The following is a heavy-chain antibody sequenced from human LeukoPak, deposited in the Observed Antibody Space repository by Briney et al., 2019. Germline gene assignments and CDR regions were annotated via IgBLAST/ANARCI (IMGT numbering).Heavy chain of an antibody. D-gene: IGHD5-18*01. J-gene: IGHJ4*02. V-gene: IGHV4-59*01. CDR1: GGSIRTNY. CDR2: INYSGST. CDR3: ARNLGGYTYAFDY. Sequence: PSETLSLTCTVSGGSIRTNYWSWIRQPPGKGLECIGYINYSGSTNYNPSLKSRVTISLDTSKNQFSLRLSSVTAADTAMYYCARNLGGYTYAFDYWGQGALVTVSS.